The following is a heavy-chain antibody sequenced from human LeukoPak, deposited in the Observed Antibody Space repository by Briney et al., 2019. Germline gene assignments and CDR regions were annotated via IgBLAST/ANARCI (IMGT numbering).Heavy chain of an antibody. Sequence: PSETLSLTCTVSGGSISSYYWSWIRQPPGKELAWIGYIHYSGSTNYNPSLKTRVTISVDTSKNQFSLKLHSVTAADRAVYYCARHTTVTTHLHYWGQGTLVTVSS. V-gene: IGHV4-59*01. CDR3: ARHTTVTTHLHY. J-gene: IGHJ4*02. D-gene: IGHD4-17*01. CDR1: GGSISSYY. CDR2: IHYSGST.